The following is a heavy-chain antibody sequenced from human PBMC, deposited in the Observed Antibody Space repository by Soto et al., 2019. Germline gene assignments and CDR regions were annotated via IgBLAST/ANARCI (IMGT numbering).Heavy chain of an antibody. CDR1: GFIFSSFG. CDR2: ISYDGNNK. V-gene: IGHV3-30*18. J-gene: IGHJ4*02. Sequence: GGSLRLSCAASGFIFSSFGMHWVRQAPGKGLESVAVISYDGNNKYYADSVKGRFTISRDYSKNTVFLQLNSLRDEDTAVYYCAKDRLAYCSGDCYPPSYFDSWGQGTLVTVSS. CDR3: AKDRLAYCSGDCYPPSYFDS. D-gene: IGHD2-21*02.